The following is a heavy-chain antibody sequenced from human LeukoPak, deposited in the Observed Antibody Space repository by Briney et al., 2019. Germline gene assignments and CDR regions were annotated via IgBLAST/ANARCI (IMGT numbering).Heavy chain of an antibody. J-gene: IGHJ4*02. CDR3: AKEYQYYYDSSGLDY. D-gene: IGHD3-22*01. CDR2: ISYDGSNK. V-gene: IGHV3-30*18. Sequence: GGSLRLSCAASGFTFSSYGMHWVRQAPGKGLEWVAVISYDGSNKYYADSVKGRFTISRDNSKNTLYLQMNSLRAEDTAVYYCAKEYQYYYDSSGLDYWGQGTLVTVSS. CDR1: GFTFSSYG.